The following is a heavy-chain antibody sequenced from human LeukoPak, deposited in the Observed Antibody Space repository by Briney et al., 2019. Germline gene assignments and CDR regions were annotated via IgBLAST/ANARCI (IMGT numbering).Heavy chain of an antibody. D-gene: IGHD3-22*01. Sequence: GGSLRLSCAASGFTFSSYWMHWVRQAPGKGLVWVSRINSDGSSTSYADSVKGRFTISRDNAKNTLYLQMNSLRAEDAAVYYCARASDSSGYYDYWGQGTLVTVSS. CDR3: ARASDSSGYYDY. CDR2: INSDGSST. CDR1: GFTFSSYW. J-gene: IGHJ4*02. V-gene: IGHV3-74*01.